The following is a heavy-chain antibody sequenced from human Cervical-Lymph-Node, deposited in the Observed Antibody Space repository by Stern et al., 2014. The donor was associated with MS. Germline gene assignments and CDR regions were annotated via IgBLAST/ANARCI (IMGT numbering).Heavy chain of an antibody. CDR1: GGTFSSSYA. J-gene: IGHJ5*02. CDR2: TIPILGLP. D-gene: IGHD2-15*01. V-gene: IGHV1-69*09. Sequence: QVQLVQSGAEVKKPGSSVNVSCKASGGTFSSSYAITWMRQAPGQGLEWMGRTIPILGLPNYAQKFQGRVTITADTSTSTAYMELSSLRSEDTAVYYCARGVVSNRAAATLHNLFDPWGQGSLVTVSS. CDR3: ARGVVSNRAAATLHNLFDP.